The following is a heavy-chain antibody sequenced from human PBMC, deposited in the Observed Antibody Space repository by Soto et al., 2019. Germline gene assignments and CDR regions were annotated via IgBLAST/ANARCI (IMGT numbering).Heavy chain of an antibody. J-gene: IGHJ6*02. D-gene: IGHD3-16*01. V-gene: IGHV5-10-1*01. CDR3: ARLSRASFALDV. CDR1: GYNFITDW. Sequence: GESLKISCKGSGYNFITDWISWVRQMPGKGLEWMGRIDPTDSCTKYSPSFEGHVTISADKSISTAYLQWSSLKASDSAVYYCARLSRASFALDVWGQGTTVTVSS. CDR2: IDPTDSCT.